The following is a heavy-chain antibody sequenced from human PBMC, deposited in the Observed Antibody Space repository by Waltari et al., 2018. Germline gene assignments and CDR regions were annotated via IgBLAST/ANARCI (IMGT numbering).Heavy chain of an antibody. CDR3: ARDPSIAAAGTGY. J-gene: IGHJ4*02. Sequence: QVQLVESGGGVVQPGRSLRLSCAASGFTFSSYAMHWVRQAPGKGLEWVAVISYDGSNKYYADSVKGRFTISRDNSKNTLYLQMNSLRAEDTAVYYCARDPSIAAAGTGYWGQGTLVTVSS. CDR1: GFTFSSYA. CDR2: ISYDGSNK. V-gene: IGHV3-30-3*01. D-gene: IGHD6-13*01.